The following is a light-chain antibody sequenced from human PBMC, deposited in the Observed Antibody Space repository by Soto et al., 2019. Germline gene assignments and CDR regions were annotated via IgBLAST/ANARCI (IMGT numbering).Light chain of an antibody. CDR1: QSVSSY. Sequence: EIVLTQSPAPLSLSPGERATLSCRSSQSVSSYLAWYQQKPGQAPRLLIYDASNRATGIPARFSGSGSWTDFTLTISSLEPEEFAVYYCQQRSNWPPTWTFGQGTKVDIK. V-gene: IGKV3-11*01. CDR2: DAS. J-gene: IGKJ1*01. CDR3: QQRSNWPPTWT.